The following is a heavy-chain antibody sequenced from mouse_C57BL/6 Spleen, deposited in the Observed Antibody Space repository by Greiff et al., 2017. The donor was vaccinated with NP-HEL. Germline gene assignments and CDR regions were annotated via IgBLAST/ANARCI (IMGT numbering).Heavy chain of an antibody. J-gene: IGHJ2*01. CDR2: ISSGGSYT. Sequence: DVMLVESGGDLVKPGGSLKLSCAASGFTFSSYGMSWVRQTPDKRLEWVATISSGGSYTYYPDSVKGRFTISRDNAKNTLYLQMSSLKSEDTAMYYCARHGDSSYWGQGTTLTVSS. D-gene: IGHD1-2*01. V-gene: IGHV5-6*02. CDR1: GFTFSSYG. CDR3: ARHGDSSY.